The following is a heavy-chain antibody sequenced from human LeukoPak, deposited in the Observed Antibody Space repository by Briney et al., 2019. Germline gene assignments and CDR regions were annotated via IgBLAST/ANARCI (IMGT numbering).Heavy chain of an antibody. CDR2: STGSGGTT. D-gene: IGHD4-17*01. Sequence: GGSLRLSCAASAFTFSSYAMTWVRQAPGKGLEWVSASTGSGGTTYYADSVMGRFTISRDNSKNTLYLQMNSLRAEDTAVYYCAKLQSDGLRTYYGMDVWGQGTTVTVSS. V-gene: IGHV3-23*01. J-gene: IGHJ6*02. CDR1: AFTFSSYA. CDR3: AKLQSDGLRTYYGMDV.